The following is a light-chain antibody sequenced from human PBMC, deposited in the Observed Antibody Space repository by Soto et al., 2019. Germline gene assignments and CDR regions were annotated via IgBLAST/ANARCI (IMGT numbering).Light chain of an antibody. J-gene: IGKJ2*01. CDR2: GAS. CDR1: QSVSSSY. V-gene: IGKV3-20*01. CDR3: QQYDSSPVT. Sequence: ENVLTQSPGTLSLSPGERATPSCRASQSVSSSYLTWYQQKPGQAPRLLIYGASSRATDIPDRFSGSGSGTDFTLTISRLEPEDFAVYYCQQYDSSPVTFGQGTKLEIK.